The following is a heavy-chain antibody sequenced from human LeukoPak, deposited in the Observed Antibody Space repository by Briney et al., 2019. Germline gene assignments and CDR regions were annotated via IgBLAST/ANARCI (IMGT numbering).Heavy chain of an antibody. D-gene: IGHD1-14*01. CDR2: NCGSGGCT. V-gene: IGHV3-23*01. CDR3: ARYKTISTAFDI. Sequence: GGSLRLSCAASGFTFSSYAMSWVRQAPGKGPEWVSANCGSGGCTYYADSVMGRFTISRDNSKNTLYLQMNSLRAEDTAVYYCARYKTISTAFDIWGQGTMVTVSS. J-gene: IGHJ3*02. CDR1: GFTFSSYA.